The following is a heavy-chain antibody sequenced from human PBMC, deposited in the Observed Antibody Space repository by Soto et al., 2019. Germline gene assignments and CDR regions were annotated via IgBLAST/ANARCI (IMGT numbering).Heavy chain of an antibody. J-gene: IGHJ3*02. CDR3: ARGMVRGVTQHAFDI. CDR1: GGSFSGYY. D-gene: IGHD3-10*01. CDR2: INHSGST. V-gene: IGHV4-34*01. Sequence: SETLSLTCAVYGGSFSGYYWSWIRQPPGKGLEWIGEINHSGSTNYNPSLKSRVTISVDTSKNQFSLKLSSVTAADTAVYYCARGMVRGVTQHAFDIWGQGTMVTV.